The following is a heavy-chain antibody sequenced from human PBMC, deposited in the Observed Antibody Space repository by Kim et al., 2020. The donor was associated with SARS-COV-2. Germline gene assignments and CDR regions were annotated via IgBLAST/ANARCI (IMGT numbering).Heavy chain of an antibody. CDR3: AKDLVHYGGGAPFDY. J-gene: IGHJ4*02. Sequence: GGSLRLSCAASGFTFSSYAMSWVRQAPGKGLEWVSAISGSGGSTYYADSVKGRFTISRDNSKNTLYLQMNSLRAEDTAVYYCAKDLVHYGGGAPFDYWGQGTLVTVSS. V-gene: IGHV3-23*01. CDR2: ISGSGGST. D-gene: IGHD4-17*01. CDR1: GFTFSSYA.